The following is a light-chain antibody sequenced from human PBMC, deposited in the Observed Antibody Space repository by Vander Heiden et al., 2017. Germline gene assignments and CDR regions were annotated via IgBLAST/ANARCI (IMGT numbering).Light chain of an antibody. J-gene: IGLJ2*01. V-gene: IGLV2-14*01. CDR1: TSDVGGYNY. Sequence: QSALSQPVSVPLSPAQSITISCTGSTSDVGGYNYVSWYQQHPGKAPKLMIYEVTNRPSGVSNRFSGSKSGNTASLTISGLQAEEEAHYYCSSYITSSTPVIFGGGTKLTVL. CDR2: EVT. CDR3: SSYITSSTPVI.